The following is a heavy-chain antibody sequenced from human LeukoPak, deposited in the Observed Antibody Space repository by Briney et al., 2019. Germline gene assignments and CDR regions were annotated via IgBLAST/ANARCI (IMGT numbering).Heavy chain of an antibody. J-gene: IGHJ4*02. V-gene: IGHV3-7*01. D-gene: IGHD3-9*01. CDR3: ARDVHYDILTGYPSKIFDY. CDR2: IKQDGSEK. Sequence: GGSLRLSCAASGFTFSSYWMSWVRQAPGKGLEWVANIKQDGSEKYYVDSVKGRFTISRDNAKNALYLQMNSLRAEDTAVYYCARDVHYDILTGYPSKIFDYWGQGTLVTVSS. CDR1: GFTFSSYW.